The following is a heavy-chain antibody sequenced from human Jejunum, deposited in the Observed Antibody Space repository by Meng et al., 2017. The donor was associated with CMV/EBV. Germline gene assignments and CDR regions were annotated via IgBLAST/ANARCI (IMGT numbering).Heavy chain of an antibody. CDR1: GFNFNINN. D-gene: IGHD1-26*01. J-gene: IGHJ6*02. CDR3: AKDGTKYGMDV. V-gene: IGHV3-30*02. CDR2: IRYDGSDR. Sequence: VGLGGVGVQPGGSLRLSCAASGFNFNINNMHWVRQAPGKGLEWVAFIRYDGSDRWYAESMKGRFSISRDNSKNSLYLQMNSLGPDDTAIYYCAKDGTKYGMDVWGQGTMVTVSS.